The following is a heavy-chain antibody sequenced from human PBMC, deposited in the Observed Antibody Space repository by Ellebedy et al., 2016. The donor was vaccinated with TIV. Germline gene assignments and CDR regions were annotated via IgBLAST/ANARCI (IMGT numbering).Heavy chain of an antibody. CDR1: GFSFSTSGVG. CDR3: AHGTYGDFVGWFVP. V-gene: IGHV2-5*01. Sequence: SGPTLVXPTQTLTLTCTFSGFSFSTSGVGVGWIRQPPGKALEWLGIIYWNDDKRYSPSLKSRLTVTKDTSKNQVVLTMTNMDPVDTATYFCAHGTYGDFVGWFVPWGQGTLVTVSS. J-gene: IGHJ5*02. CDR2: IYWNDDK. D-gene: IGHD4-17*01.